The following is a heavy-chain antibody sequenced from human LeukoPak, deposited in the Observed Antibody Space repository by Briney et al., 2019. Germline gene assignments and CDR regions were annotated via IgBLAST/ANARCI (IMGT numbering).Heavy chain of an antibody. CDR2: IWYDGSNK. CDR3: ARDEDGTGFDY. D-gene: IGHD1-1*01. CDR1: GFTFSSYG. J-gene: IGHJ4*02. Sequence: PGGSLRLSCAASGFTFSSYGMHWVRQAPGKGLEWVAVIWYDGSNKYYADSVKGRFTISRDNSKNTLYLQMNSLRAEDTAMYYCARDEDGTGFDYWGQGTLVTVSS. V-gene: IGHV3-33*01.